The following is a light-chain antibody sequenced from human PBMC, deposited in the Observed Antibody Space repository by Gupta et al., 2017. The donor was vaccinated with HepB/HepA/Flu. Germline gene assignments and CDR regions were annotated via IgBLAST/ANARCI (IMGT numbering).Light chain of an antibody. CDR2: GKD. CDR3: TCGDSDGKPVV. J-gene: IGLJ2*01. CDR1: TLRSYY. V-gene: IGLV3-19*01. Sequence: SSELTQDTAVSVSLGQTVRIPCQGHTLRSYYASWYQQKPGTVPVLVMSGKDNRPSGIPDRFSGSSSGNTASLTISGAQAEDEADYYCTCGDSDGKPVVFGGGTKLTVL.